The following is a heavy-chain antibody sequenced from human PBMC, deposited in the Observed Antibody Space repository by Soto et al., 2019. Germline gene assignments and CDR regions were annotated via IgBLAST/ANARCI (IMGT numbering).Heavy chain of an antibody. CDR1: GGSISSSSYY. CDR3: ARHGGITGNFFGNYYYYGMDV. J-gene: IGHJ6*02. V-gene: IGHV4-39*01. Sequence: XAILSLTCTVSGGSISSSSYYGGWIRQPPGKGLEWIGSIYYSGSTYYNPSLKSRVTISVDTSKNQFSLKLSSVTAADTAVYYCARHGGITGNFFGNYYYYGMDVWGQGTTVTVSS. D-gene: IGHD1-20*01. CDR2: IYYSGST.